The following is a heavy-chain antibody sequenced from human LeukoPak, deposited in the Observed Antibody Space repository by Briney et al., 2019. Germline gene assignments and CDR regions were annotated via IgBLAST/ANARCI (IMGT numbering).Heavy chain of an antibody. CDR1: GGSINGWY. CDR3: ARLAYYSESGSWTGFDY. J-gene: IGHJ4*02. CDR2: IYRNDNT. V-gene: IGHV4-4*09. D-gene: IGHD3-10*01. Sequence: SETLSLTCTVSGGSINGWYWNWIRQPPGKGLEWIGYIYRNDNTNYNPSLKSRVTMSVDTSKNQFSLRLSSVTAADTAVYYCARLAYYSESGSWTGFDYWGQGTLVPVSS.